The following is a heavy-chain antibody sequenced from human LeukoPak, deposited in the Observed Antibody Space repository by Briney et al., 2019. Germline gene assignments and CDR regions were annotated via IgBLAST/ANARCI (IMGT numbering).Heavy chain of an antibody. D-gene: IGHD1-26*01. Sequence: PSETLSLTCTGSGGSISSYYWSWIRQPPGKGLEWIGYIYYSGSTNYNPSLKSRVTISVDTSKNQFSLKLSSVAAADTAVYYCARGGRELLPFDYWGQGTLVTVSS. V-gene: IGHV4-59*01. J-gene: IGHJ4*02. CDR1: GGSISSYY. CDR2: IYYSGST. CDR3: ARGGRELLPFDY.